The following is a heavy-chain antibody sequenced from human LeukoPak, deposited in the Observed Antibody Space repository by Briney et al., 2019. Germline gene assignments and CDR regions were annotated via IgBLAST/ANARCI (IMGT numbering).Heavy chain of an antibody. CDR2: IKQDGSLK. D-gene: IGHD3-22*01. V-gene: IGHV3-7*01. CDR3: VRDESPSDRSGYYDAFDI. Sequence: PGGSLRLSCAASGFNFNRDWMIWVRQAPGKGLEWVANIKQDGSLKYYMDSMKGRFTISRDNAKNSLYLQMNSLRAEDTAVYYCVRDESPSDRSGYYDAFDIWGRGTMVTVSS. CDR1: GFNFNRDW. J-gene: IGHJ3*02.